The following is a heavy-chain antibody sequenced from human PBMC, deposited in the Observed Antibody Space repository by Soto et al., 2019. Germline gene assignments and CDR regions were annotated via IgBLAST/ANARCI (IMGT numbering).Heavy chain of an antibody. J-gene: IGHJ4*02. CDR1: GGTFSSYT. CDR3: ASLLSNPSSYGPYYFDY. V-gene: IGHV1-69*02. Sequence: QVQLVQSGAEVKKPGSSVKVSCKASGGTFSSYTISWVRQAPGQGLEWMGRIIPIRGIANYAQKFQGRVTITADTSTSTAYMELSSLRSKDTAVYYCASLLSNPSSYGPYYFDYWGQGTLVTVSS. CDR2: IIPIRGIA. D-gene: IGHD5-18*01.